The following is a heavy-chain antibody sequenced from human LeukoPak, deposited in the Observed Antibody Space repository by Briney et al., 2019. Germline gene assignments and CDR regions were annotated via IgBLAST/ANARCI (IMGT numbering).Heavy chain of an antibody. Sequence: ASAKVSCKVSGYTLTELSMHWVRQAPGKGLEWMGGFDPEDGETIYAQKFQGRVTMTEDTSTDTAYMELSSLRSEDTAVYYCATGQLELLGLGYWGQGTLVTVSS. V-gene: IGHV1-24*01. CDR2: FDPEDGET. J-gene: IGHJ4*02. CDR3: ATGQLELLGLGY. CDR1: GYTLTELS. D-gene: IGHD1-7*01.